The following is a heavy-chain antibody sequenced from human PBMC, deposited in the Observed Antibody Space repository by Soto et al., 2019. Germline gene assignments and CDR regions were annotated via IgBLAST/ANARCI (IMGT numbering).Heavy chain of an antibody. CDR2: FDPEDGET. D-gene: IGHD3-22*01. CDR3: ATDLYMITTFDI. J-gene: IGHJ3*02. CDR1: GYSLTELS. Sequence: ASVKVACKVSGYSLTELSMDWVRQAPGKGLEWMGGFDPEDGETIYAQKFQGRVTMTEDTSTDTAYMELSSLRSEDTAVYYCATDLYMITTFDIWGQRTMVTVSS. V-gene: IGHV1-24*01.